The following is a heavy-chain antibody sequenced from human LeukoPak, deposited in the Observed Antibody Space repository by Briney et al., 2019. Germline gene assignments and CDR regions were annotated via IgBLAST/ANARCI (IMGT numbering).Heavy chain of an antibody. D-gene: IGHD5-24*01. J-gene: IGHJ4*02. CDR1: GYTFTSYG. CDR3: ARDWRRDGYKMGGY. V-gene: IGHV1-18*01. Sequence: GASVKVSCKASGYTFTSYGISWVRQAPGQGLEWMGWISAYNSNTNYAQKLQGRVTMTTDTSTSTAYMELRSLRSDDTAVYYCARDWRRDGYKMGGYWGQGTLVTVSS. CDR2: ISAYNSNT.